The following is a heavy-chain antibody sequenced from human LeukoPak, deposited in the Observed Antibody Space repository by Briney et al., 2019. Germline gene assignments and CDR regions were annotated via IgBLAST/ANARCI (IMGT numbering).Heavy chain of an antibody. CDR1: GGSFSGYY. V-gene: IGHV4-34*01. D-gene: IGHD2-2*01. Sequence: PSETLSLTCAVYGGSFSGYYWSWIRQPPGKGLEWIGEINHGGSTNYNPSLKSRVTISVDTSKNQFSLKLSSVTAADTAVYYCARHLKSTTLYYYYYMDVWGKGTTVTISS. J-gene: IGHJ6*03. CDR2: INHGGST. CDR3: ARHLKSTTLYYYYYMDV.